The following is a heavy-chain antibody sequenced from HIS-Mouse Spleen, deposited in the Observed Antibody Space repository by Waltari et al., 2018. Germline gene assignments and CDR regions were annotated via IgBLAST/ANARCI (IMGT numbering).Heavy chain of an antibody. D-gene: IGHD6-13*01. CDR1: GGSISSSSYY. Sequence: QLQLQESGPGLVKPSETLSLTCTVSGGSISSSSYYWGWIRQPPGKGLEWIWSIYYSGSTYYNPSFKSRVTISVDTSKNQFSLKLSSVTAADTAVYYCAREIPYSSSWYDWYFDLWGRGTLVTVSS. CDR2: IYYSGST. V-gene: IGHV4-39*07. J-gene: IGHJ2*01. CDR3: AREIPYSSSWYDWYFDL.